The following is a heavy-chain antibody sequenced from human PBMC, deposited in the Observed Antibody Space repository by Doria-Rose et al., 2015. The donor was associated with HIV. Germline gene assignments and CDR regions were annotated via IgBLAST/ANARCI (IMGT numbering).Heavy chain of an antibody. D-gene: IGHD2-2*01. CDR3: ARIPPFSTSYYFDY. Sequence: NLVRQAPGQGPEWMGRIIPVLGVANYAQKFQARITITADDSTSTSYMELTTLRSDDTAIYYCARIPPFSTSYYFDYWGQGTLVTVSS. V-gene: IGHV1-69*02. CDR2: IIPVLGVA. J-gene: IGHJ4*02.